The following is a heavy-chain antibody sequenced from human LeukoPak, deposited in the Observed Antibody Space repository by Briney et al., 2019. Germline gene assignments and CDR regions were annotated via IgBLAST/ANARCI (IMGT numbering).Heavy chain of an antibody. D-gene: IGHD4-17*01. J-gene: IGHJ4*02. V-gene: IGHV3-30-3*01. CDR1: GFTFSSYA. CDR2: ISYDGSNK. CDR3: ARDGYGDYVLGYFDY. Sequence: RRSLRLSCAASGFTFSSYAMHWVRQAPGKGLEWVAVISYDGSNKYYADSVKGRFTISRDNSKNTLYLQMNSLRAEDTAVYYCARDGYGDYVLGYFDYWGQGTLVTVSS.